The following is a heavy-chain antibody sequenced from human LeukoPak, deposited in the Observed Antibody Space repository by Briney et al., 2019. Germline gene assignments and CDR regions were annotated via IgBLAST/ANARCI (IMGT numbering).Heavy chain of an antibody. Sequence: GGSLRLSCAASGFTFSDYGMHWVRQAPGKGLEWVAVISYNGHNKYSADSVKGRFTISRDNSKNTLYLQMSSLRAEDTAIYYCAKDPGMAVYSYGYDAFDIWGQGTMVTVSS. CDR3: AKDPGMAVYSYGYDAFDI. CDR2: ISYNGHNK. J-gene: IGHJ3*02. D-gene: IGHD5-18*01. CDR1: GFTFSDYG. V-gene: IGHV3-30*18.